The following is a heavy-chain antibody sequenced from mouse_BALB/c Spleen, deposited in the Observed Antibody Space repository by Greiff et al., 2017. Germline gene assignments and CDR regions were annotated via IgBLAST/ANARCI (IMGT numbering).Heavy chain of an antibody. V-gene: IGHV5-12-1*01. J-gene: IGHJ4*01. Sequence: DVMLVESGGGLVKPGGSLKLSCAASGFAFSSYDMSWVRQTPEKRLEWVAYISSGGGSTYYPDTVKGRFTISRDNAKNTLYLQMSSLKSEDTAMYYCARHFPYAMDYWGQGTSVTVSS. CDR1: GFAFSSYD. CDR3: ARHFPYAMDY. CDR2: ISSGGGST.